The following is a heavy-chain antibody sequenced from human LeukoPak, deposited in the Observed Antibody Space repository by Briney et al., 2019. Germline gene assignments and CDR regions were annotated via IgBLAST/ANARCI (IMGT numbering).Heavy chain of an antibody. CDR1: GFHFTNYA. Sequence: GGSLRLSCATSGFHFTNYAMSWVRQAPGKGLECVSALSGSGSSTYYADSVKGRFTISRDNSKNTLYLQMSRLRVEHTALYYSTKAPLRFLDHYFYIDVWGKGTTVTV. J-gene: IGHJ6*03. CDR2: LSGSGSST. CDR3: TKAPLRFLDHYFYIDV. V-gene: IGHV3-23*01. D-gene: IGHD4-17*01.